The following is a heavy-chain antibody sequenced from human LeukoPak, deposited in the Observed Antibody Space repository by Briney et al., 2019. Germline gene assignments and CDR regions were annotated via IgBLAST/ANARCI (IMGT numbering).Heavy chain of an antibody. CDR1: DTVNHYH. V-gene: IGHV4-4*07. D-gene: IGHD1-14*01. Sequence: PSETLSLTCSVDTVNHYHWNWVRQSAGTGLEWIGRVHTTSGNTFANPSLWGRVTVSIDTTKNEFLLQLTSMTAADTAVYHCARDLRNIGEYYFDYWGQGFPVTVSS. J-gene: IGHJ4*02. CDR3: ARDLRNIGEYYFDY. CDR2: VHTTSGNT.